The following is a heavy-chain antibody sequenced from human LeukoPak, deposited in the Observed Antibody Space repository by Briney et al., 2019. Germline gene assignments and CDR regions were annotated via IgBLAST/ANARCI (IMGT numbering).Heavy chain of an antibody. Sequence: AASVKVSCKASGYTFTSYGISWVRQAPGQGLEWMGWISAYNGNTNYAQKLQGRVTMTTDTSTSTAYMELRSLRSDDTAVYYCASSPNGGNNPVASDYWGQGTLVTVSS. CDR1: GYTFTSYG. D-gene: IGHD4-23*01. J-gene: IGHJ4*02. CDR3: ASSPNGGNNPVASDY. V-gene: IGHV1-18*01. CDR2: ISAYNGNT.